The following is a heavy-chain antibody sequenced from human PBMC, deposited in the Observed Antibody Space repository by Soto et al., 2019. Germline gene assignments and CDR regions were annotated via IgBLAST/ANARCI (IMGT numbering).Heavy chain of an antibody. D-gene: IGHD3-10*01. Sequence: SETLSLTCTVSGGSISSSSYYWGWIRQPPGKGLEWIGSIYYSGSTYYNQSLKSRVTISVDTSKNQFSLKLSSVTAADTAVYYCARHGGDDGDPYYYYYYMDVWGKGTTVTVSS. CDR1: GGSISSSSYY. CDR3: ARHGGDDGDPYYYYYYMDV. J-gene: IGHJ6*03. CDR2: IYYSGST. V-gene: IGHV4-39*01.